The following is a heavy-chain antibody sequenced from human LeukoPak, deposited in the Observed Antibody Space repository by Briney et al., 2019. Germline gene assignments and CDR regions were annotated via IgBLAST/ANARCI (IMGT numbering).Heavy chain of an antibody. D-gene: IGHD6-13*01. CDR2: IDRSGTYT. V-gene: IGHV3-11*05. CDR3: AKGDNSTWTVDY. CDR1: GFTVSDYY. Sequence: GGSLRLSCAASGFTVSDYYMNWIRQAPGKGREWVSYIDRSGTYTNYADSVKGRFTISRDNSKNTLFLQMNSLRAEDTAVYYCAKGDNSTWTVDYWGQGTLVTVSS. J-gene: IGHJ4*02.